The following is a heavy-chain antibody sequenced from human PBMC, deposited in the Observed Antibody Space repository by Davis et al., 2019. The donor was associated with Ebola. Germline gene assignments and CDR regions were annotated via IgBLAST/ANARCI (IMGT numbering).Heavy chain of an antibody. D-gene: IGHD6-6*01. CDR3: ARWSYSSSSFDY. V-gene: IGHV4-34*01. CDR2: INHSGST. CDR1: GGSFSGYY. J-gene: IGHJ4*02. Sequence: MPSETLSLTCAVYGGSFSGYYWSWIRQPPGKGLEWIGEINHSGSTNYNPSLKSRVTISVDTSKNQFSLKLSSVTAADTAVYYCARWSYSSSSFDYWGQGTLVTVSS.